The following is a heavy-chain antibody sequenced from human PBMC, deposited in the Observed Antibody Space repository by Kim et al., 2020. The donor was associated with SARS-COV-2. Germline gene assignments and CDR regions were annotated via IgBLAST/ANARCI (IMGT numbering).Heavy chain of an antibody. CDR2: ISYSGST. V-gene: IGHV4-31*03. D-gene: IGHD3-9*01. J-gene: IGHJ6*02. CDR1: GGSISGGTYY. CDR3: ARSTGNVLRYFDWLGDTNYYGMDV. Sequence: SETLSLTCTVSGGSISGGTYYWSWIRQHPGKGLESIGYISYSGSTYYNPSLKSRVTISVYTSKNQFSLKLSSVTAADTAVFYCARSTGNVLRYFDWLGDTNYYGMDVWGQGTTVTVSS.